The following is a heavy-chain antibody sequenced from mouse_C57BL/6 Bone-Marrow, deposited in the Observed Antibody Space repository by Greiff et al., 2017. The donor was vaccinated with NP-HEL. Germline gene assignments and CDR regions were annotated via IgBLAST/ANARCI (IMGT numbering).Heavy chain of an antibody. CDR1: GFTFSNYW. CDR2: IRLKSDNYAT. D-gene: IGHD2-1*01. CDR3: TAFYYGNYGAY. Sequence: DVKLQESGGGLVQPGGSMKLSCVASGFTFSNYWMNWVRQSPEKGLEWVAQIRLKSDNYATHYAESVKGRFTISRDDSKSSVYLQMNNLRAEDTGIYYCTAFYYGNYGAYWGQGTLVTVSA. V-gene: IGHV6-3*01. J-gene: IGHJ3*01.